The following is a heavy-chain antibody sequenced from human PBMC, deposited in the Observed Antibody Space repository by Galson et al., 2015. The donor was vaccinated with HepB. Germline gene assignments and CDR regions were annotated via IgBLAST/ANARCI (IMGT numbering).Heavy chain of an antibody. CDR1: GYTFTDYS. J-gene: IGHJ4*02. CDR2: IHPNSGGT. V-gene: IGHV1-2*06. CDR3: ARDRRDIVVVVPGNYFDN. Sequence: SVKVSCKASGYTFTDYSMHWVRQAPGQGPEWMGRIHPNSGGTTSAPKFQGRLTMTRDTSISTIYMELGRLTSDDTAVYYCARDRRDIVVVVPGNYFDNWGQGTLVTVSS. D-gene: IGHD2-15*01.